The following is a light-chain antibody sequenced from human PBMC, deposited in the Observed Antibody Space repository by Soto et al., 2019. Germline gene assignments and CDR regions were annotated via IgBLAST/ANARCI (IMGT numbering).Light chain of an antibody. Sequence: QSVLSXPASVSGSPGQSITISCTGTSSDVGGFEYVSWYQHQPGKAPKLIIYDVTKRPSGVSNRFSGSKSGNTASLTISGIQAEDEGDYYCGSITRSSTSVFGAGTKVTVL. J-gene: IGLJ1*01. CDR3: GSITRSSTSV. CDR2: DVT. V-gene: IGLV2-14*01. CDR1: SSDVGGFEY.